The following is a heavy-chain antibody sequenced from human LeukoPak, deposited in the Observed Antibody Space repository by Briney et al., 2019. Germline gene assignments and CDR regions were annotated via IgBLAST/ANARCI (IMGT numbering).Heavy chain of an antibody. CDR2: IIASGGTT. D-gene: IGHD6-13*01. CDR3: AKDLYSSSKYYFDY. Sequence: PGGSLRLSCAASGFPFSSYAMSWFRQTPGKGLEWVSSIIASGGTTYYADSVKGRFTISRDNSKNTLYLQMNSLRAEDTAVYYCAKDLYSSSKYYFDYWGQGTLVTVSS. V-gene: IGHV3-23*01. CDR1: GFPFSSYA. J-gene: IGHJ4*02.